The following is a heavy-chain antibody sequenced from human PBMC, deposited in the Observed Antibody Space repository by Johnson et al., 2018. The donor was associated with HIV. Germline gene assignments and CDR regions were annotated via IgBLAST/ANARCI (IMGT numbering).Heavy chain of an antibody. CDR3: ASSRRGQQLVPLAFDI. J-gene: IGHJ3*02. V-gene: IGHV3-66*02. Sequence: VQLVESGGGLIQPGGSLRLSCAASGFTVSSNYMSWVRQAPGKGLEWVSVIYSGGSTYYADSVKGRFTISRDNSKNTLDLQMNSLRAEDTAVYYCASSRRGQQLVPLAFDIWGQGTMVTVSS. D-gene: IGHD6-13*01. CDR1: GFTVSSNY. CDR2: IYSGGST.